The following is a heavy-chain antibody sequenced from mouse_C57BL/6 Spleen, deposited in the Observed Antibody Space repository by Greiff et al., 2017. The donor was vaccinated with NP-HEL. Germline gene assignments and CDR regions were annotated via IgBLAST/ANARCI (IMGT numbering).Heavy chain of an antibody. V-gene: IGHV5-4*03. CDR1: GFTFSSYA. CDR2: ISDGGSYT. J-gene: IGHJ1*03. CDR3: ANYYGSSYGYFDV. D-gene: IGHD1-1*01. Sequence: VMLVESGGGLVKPGGSLKLSCAASGFTFSSYAMSWVRQTPEKRLEWVATISDGGSYTYYPDNVKGRFTISRDNAKNNLYLQMSHLKSEDTAMYYCANYYGSSYGYFDVWGTGTTVTVAS.